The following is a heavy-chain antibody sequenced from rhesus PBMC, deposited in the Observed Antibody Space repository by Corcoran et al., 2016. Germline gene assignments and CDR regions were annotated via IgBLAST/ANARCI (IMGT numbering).Heavy chain of an antibody. D-gene: IGHD6-25*01. CDR3: AREGKAAAGTYYFDY. J-gene: IGHJ4*01. V-gene: IGHV4-65*01. CDR2: ISVSSGST. CDR1: GGSVSSRNW. Sequence: QVQLQESGPGLLKPSETLSLTCAFSGGSVSSRNWWSWLRQPPGHGLGWIGYISVSSGSTYYNPSLKSRVTISTDTSKNQFSLKLSSVTAADTAVYYCAREGKAAAGTYYFDYWGQGVLVTVSS.